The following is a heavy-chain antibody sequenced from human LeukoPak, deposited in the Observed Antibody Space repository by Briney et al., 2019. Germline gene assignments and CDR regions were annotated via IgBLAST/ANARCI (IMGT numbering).Heavy chain of an antibody. Sequence: SETLSLTCTVSGGSISTNNYYWGWIRQPPGKGLEWIGSISYSGSTYYNPSLKSRVTISVDTSKHQFSLKLSSVTAADTAVYYCARHGEYFYYMDVWGKGTTVTISS. J-gene: IGHJ6*03. D-gene: IGHD7-27*01. V-gene: IGHV4-39*01. CDR3: ARHGEYFYYMDV. CDR1: GGSISTNNYY. CDR2: ISYSGST.